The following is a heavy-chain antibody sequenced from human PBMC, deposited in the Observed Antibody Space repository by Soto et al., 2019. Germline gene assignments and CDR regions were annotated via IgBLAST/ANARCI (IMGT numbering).Heavy chain of an antibody. V-gene: IGHV4-34*01. Sequence: QVQLQQWGAGLLKPSETLSLTCAVYGGSFSGYYWSWIRQPPGKGLEWIGEINHSGSTNYNPSLKSRVTISVDTSKNQCSLKLSSVTAADTAVYYCASAGATISWAFDIWGQGTMVTVSS. CDR2: INHSGST. CDR3: ASAGATISWAFDI. D-gene: IGHD5-12*01. CDR1: GGSFSGYY. J-gene: IGHJ3*02.